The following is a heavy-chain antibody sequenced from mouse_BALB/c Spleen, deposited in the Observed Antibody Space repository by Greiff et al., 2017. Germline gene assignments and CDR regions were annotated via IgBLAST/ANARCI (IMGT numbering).Heavy chain of an antibody. CDR1: GYTFSSYW. Sequence: QVQLQQPGAELMKPGASVKISCKATGYTFSSYWIEWVKQRPGHGLEWIGEILPGSGSTNYNEKFKGKATFTADTSSNTAYMQLSSLTSEDSAVYYCAREGRYDDAMDYWGQGTSVTVSS. V-gene: IGHV1-9*01. CDR2: ILPGSGST. D-gene: IGHD2-14*01. CDR3: AREGRYDDAMDY. J-gene: IGHJ4*01.